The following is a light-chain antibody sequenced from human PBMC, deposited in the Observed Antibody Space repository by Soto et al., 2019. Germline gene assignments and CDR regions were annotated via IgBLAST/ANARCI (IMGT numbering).Light chain of an antibody. CDR2: AAS. V-gene: IGKV1-39*01. Sequence: DIQMTQSPSSLSASVGDRVTITCRASQSVSKYLNWYQQKPGKAPKLLIYAASSLHSGVPSRVTGSGSGTYFTLTISSLQPEDSASYYSQQSYSTPGTFGQGTKVEVK. CDR3: QQSYSTPGT. J-gene: IGKJ1*01. CDR1: QSVSKY.